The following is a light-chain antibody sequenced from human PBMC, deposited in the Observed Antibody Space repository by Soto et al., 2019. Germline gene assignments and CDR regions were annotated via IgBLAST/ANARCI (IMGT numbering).Light chain of an antibody. J-gene: IGKJ4*01. CDR1: QSVSSY. V-gene: IGKV3-11*01. CDR3: QQRSNWLT. CDR2: DAS. Sequence: ELVLTQSPATQSLSPGERATLSCRASQSVSSYLAWYQQKPGQAPRLLIYDASNRATGIPARFSGSGSGTDFTLTISSLEPEDFAVYYCQQRSNWLTFGGGSKVDIK.